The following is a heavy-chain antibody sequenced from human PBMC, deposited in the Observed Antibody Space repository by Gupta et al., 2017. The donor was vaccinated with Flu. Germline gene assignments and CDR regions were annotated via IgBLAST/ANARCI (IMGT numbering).Heavy chain of an antibody. V-gene: IGHV3-21*01. CDR2: ISSSSSYI. J-gene: IGHJ5*02. Sequence: EVQLVESGGGLVKPGGSLRLSCAASGFTFSSYSMNWVRQAPGKGLEWVSSISSSSSYIYYADSVKGRFTNSRDNAKNSLYLQMNSLRAEDTAVYYCARAWSHKDGFDPWGQGTLVTVSS. CDR1: GFTFSSYS. D-gene: IGHD5-24*01. CDR3: ARAWSHKDGFDP.